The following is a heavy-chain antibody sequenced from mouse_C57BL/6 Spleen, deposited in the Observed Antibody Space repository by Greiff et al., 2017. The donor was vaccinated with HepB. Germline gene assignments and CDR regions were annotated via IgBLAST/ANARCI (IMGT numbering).Heavy chain of an antibody. CDR2: IDPSDSYT. V-gene: IGHV1-59*01. J-gene: IGHJ1*03. Sequence: VQLQQPGAELVRPGTSVKLSCKASGYTFTSYWMHWVKQRPGQGLEWIGVIDPSDSYTNYNQKFKGKATVTVDTSSSTAYMQLSSLTSEDSAVYYCARRNSNYYGSSYWYFDVWGTGTTVTVSS. CDR1: GYTFTSYW. D-gene: IGHD1-1*01. CDR3: ARRNSNYYGSSYWYFDV.